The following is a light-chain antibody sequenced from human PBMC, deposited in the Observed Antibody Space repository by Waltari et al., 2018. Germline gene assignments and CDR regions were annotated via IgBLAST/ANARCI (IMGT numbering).Light chain of an antibody. CDR2: GAS. Sequence: EIVLTQSPGTLSLSPGERATLSCRASQSGSRPLAGYQQKPGQAPKLLIYGASIRATGIPDRFTGSGSGTDFSLTISSLEPEDFAIYFCQHYVRLPATFGQGTKVEIK. CDR3: QHYVRLPAT. CDR1: QSGSRP. J-gene: IGKJ1*01. V-gene: IGKV3-20*01.